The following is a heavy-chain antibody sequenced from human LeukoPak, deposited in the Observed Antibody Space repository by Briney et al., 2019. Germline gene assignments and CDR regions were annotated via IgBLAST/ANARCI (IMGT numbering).Heavy chain of an antibody. D-gene: IGHD6-13*01. CDR1: GDSISNSDYY. J-gene: IGHJ4*02. CDR3: ARGGGSSWYAGDYYFDY. CDR2: INYSGHT. V-gene: IGHV4-39*07. Sequence: SETLSLTCAVSGDSISNSDYYWGWIRQSPGKGLEWITLINYSGHTYYNPSLKSRVTISVDTSKNQFSLKLSSVTAADTAVYYCARGGGSSWYAGDYYFDYWGQGTLVTVSS.